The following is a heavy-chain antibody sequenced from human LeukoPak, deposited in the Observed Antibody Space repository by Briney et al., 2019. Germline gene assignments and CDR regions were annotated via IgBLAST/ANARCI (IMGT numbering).Heavy chain of an antibody. Sequence: SETLSLTCTVSGGSISSGDYYWSWIRQPPGKGLEWTGFISYSGNTYYNPSLQSRVSVSVDTSKNHFSLKLTSVTAADTAVYYCARAASGTTYYFDYWGQGTLVTVSS. CDR3: ARAASGTTYYFDY. D-gene: IGHD1-1*01. CDR1: GGSISSGDYY. CDR2: ISYSGNT. J-gene: IGHJ4*02. V-gene: IGHV4-30-4*08.